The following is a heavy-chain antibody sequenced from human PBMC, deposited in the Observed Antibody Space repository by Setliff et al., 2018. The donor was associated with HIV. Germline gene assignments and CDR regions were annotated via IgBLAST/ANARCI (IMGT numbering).Heavy chain of an antibody. D-gene: IGHD6-13*01. Sequence: LSLTCNISGVSIPTNYWNWIRQPAGKGLEWIGRIYTTGGTNYNPALKSRATMSIDTSKNQISLKLNSVTAADTATYYCARSNPGITAGLLAYWGPGTLVTVSS. CDR2: IYTTGGT. CDR1: GVSIPTNY. J-gene: IGHJ4*02. CDR3: ARSNPGITAGLLAY. V-gene: IGHV4-4*07.